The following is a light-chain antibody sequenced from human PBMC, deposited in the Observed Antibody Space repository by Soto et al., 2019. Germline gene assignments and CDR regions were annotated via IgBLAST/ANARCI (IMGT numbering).Light chain of an antibody. V-gene: IGLV2-11*01. J-gene: IGLJ1*01. Sequence: QSALTQPRSVSGSPGQSVSISCTGTSSDIGAYIYVSWYQQHPGKVPKLLLYDVSQRPSGVPDRFSASRSGNTASLTISGLQAEDEADYYCCSYAGSYTYVFGTGTKLTVL. CDR2: DVS. CDR1: SSDIGAYIY. CDR3: CSYAGSYTYV.